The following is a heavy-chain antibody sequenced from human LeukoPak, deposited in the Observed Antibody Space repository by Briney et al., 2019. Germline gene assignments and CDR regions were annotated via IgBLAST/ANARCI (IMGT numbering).Heavy chain of an antibody. CDR2: MNPNSGNT. Sequence: RASVKVSCKASGYTFTSYDINWVRQAPGQGLEWMGWMNPNSGNTGYAQKFQGRVTMTRNTSISTAYMELSSMRSEDTAVYYCAGGPRGGDRFDPWGQGTLVTVSS. V-gene: IGHV1-8*02. J-gene: IGHJ5*02. CDR1: GYTFTSYD. CDR3: AGGPRGGDRFDP. D-gene: IGHD3-16*01.